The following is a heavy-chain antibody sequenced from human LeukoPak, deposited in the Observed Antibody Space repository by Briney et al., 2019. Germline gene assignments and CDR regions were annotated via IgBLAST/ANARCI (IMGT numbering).Heavy chain of an antibody. Sequence: PGGSLRLSCAASGFTFNSYWMSWVRQAPGKGLEWVGFIRSKAYGETADYAASVKGRFTISRDDSKAIAYLQMNSLKTEDTAVYHCTRDRGAYNLYDYWGQGTLVTVSS. CDR2: IRSKAYGETA. J-gene: IGHJ4*02. V-gene: IGHV3-49*04. CDR3: TRDRGAYNLYDY. CDR1: GFTFNSYW. D-gene: IGHD1-1*01.